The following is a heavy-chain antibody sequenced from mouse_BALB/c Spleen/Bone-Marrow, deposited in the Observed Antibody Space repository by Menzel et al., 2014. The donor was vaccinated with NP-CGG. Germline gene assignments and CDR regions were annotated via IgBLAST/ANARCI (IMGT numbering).Heavy chain of an antibody. V-gene: IGHV5-6-5*01. CDR1: GFTFSSYA. J-gene: IGHJ4*01. D-gene: IGHD2-10*02. CDR3: AREEYGQKVYAMDY. Sequence: EVKLMESGGGLVKPGGSLKLSCAASGFTFSSYAMSWVRQTPEKRLEWVAPISSGGSTYYPDSVKGRFTISRDNARNILYLQMSSLRSEDTAMYYCAREEYGQKVYAMDYWGQGTSVTVSS. CDR2: ISSGGST.